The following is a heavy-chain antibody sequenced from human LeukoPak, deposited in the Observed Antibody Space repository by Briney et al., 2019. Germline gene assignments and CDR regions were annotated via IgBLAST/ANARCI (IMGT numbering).Heavy chain of an antibody. CDR1: GFTFRNYV. CDR2: ISTSSHTI. CDR3: ARGRYSGTTYYFDY. V-gene: IGHV3-48*01. D-gene: IGHD5-12*01. Sequence: PGGSLRLSCAASGFTFRNYVMNWVRQAPGKGLEWVSYISTSSHTIYYADSVKGRFTISRDNAKNSLYLQMNSLRAEDTAMYYCARGRYSGTTYYFDYWGQGTLVTVSS. J-gene: IGHJ4*02.